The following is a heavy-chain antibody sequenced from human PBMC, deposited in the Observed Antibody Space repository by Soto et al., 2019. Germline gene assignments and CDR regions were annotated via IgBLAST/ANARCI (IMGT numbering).Heavy chain of an antibody. J-gene: IGHJ5*02. CDR2: IRSKANSYAT. CDR3: TTENYCSSTSCYEGPVTYNWFDP. V-gene: IGHV3-73*01. Sequence: GGSLRLSCAASGFTFSGSAMHWVRQASGKGLEWVGRIRSKANSYATAYAASVKGRFTISRDDSKNTAYLQMNSLKTEDTAVYYCTTENYCSSTSCYEGPVTYNWFDPWGQGTLVTVSS. D-gene: IGHD2-2*01. CDR1: GFTFSGSA.